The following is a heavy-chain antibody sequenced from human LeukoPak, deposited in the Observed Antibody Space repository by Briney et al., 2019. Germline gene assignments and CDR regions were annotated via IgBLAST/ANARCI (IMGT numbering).Heavy chain of an antibody. J-gene: IGHJ3*02. CDR1: GFNFDDYA. Sequence: GGSLRLSCAVSGFNFDDYAIHWVRQGPGKGLEWVAGISANGGFISYGESVKGRFTISRDNPRNSVFLQMNFLGAEDTAMYFCTKEVQRWHSYFYRPSYALDIWGQGTMVSVSS. V-gene: IGHV3-9*01. CDR3: TKEVQRWHSYFYRPSYALDI. D-gene: IGHD3-22*01. CDR2: ISANGGFI.